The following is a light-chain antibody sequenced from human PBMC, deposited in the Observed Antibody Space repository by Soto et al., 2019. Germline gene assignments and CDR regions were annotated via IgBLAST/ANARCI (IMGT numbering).Light chain of an antibody. CDR2: EVS. CDR3: TSYTSSPTLL. Sequence: QSVLTQPASVSGSPGQSITISCTGTSDDIGTYNFVSWYQQYPGKAPQLIIYEVSYRPSGVSNRFSASKSGNTASLTISSLKAEDEDDYFCTSYTSSPTLLFGTGTKVTVL. V-gene: IGLV2-14*03. CDR1: SDDIGTYNF. J-gene: IGLJ1*01.